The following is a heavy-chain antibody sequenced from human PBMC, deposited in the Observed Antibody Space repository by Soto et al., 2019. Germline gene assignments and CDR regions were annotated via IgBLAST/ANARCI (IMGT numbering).Heavy chain of an antibody. CDR3: AKDRRKVVVAAPFDY. V-gene: IGHV3-30*18. D-gene: IGHD2-15*01. J-gene: IGHJ4*02. CDR2: ISYDGSNK. Sequence: QVQLVESGGGVVQPGRSLRLSCAASGFTFSSYGMHWVRQAPGKGLEWVAVISYDGSNKYYADSVKGRFTISRDNSKNTLYLQMTSLRAEDTAVYYCAKDRRKVVVAAPFDYWGQGTLVTVSS. CDR1: GFTFSSYG.